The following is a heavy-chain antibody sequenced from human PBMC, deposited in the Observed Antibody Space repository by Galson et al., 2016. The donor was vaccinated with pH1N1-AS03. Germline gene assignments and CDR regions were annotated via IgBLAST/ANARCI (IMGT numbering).Heavy chain of an antibody. CDR2: ISVRGGIT. D-gene: IGHD4-23*01. V-gene: IGHV3-23*01. CDR3: ARWSRGGNFASLDP. Sequence: SLRLSCAASGFTFRNYAKSWVRQAPGKGLEWVSGISVRGGITFYADSVKGRFTISGDNSKNTLYLQMNSLRAEDTAVYYCARWSRGGNFASLDPWGQGTLVTVSS. CDR1: GFTFRNYA. J-gene: IGHJ5*02.